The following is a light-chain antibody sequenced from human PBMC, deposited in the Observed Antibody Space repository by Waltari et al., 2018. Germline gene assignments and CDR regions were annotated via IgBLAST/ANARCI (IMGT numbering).Light chain of an antibody. CDR2: DAT. Sequence: EIVLTQSPVTLSLSPGQRATLSCRASQSVDNFLGWYHQKAGQAPRLLIYDATKRAPGIPARFSGGGSGTDFTLTISSLQAEDVAVYYCQQYYSAPNTFGQGTNVEIK. V-gene: IGKV3-11*01. CDR1: QSVDNF. CDR3: QQYYSAPNT. J-gene: IGKJ2*01.